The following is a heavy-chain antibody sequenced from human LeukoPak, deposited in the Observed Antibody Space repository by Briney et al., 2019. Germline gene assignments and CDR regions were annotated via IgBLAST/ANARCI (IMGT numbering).Heavy chain of an antibody. Sequence: ASVKVSCKVSEYSFTGYNIYWMRQAPGQGLEWMGRINFDSGGTNSAQKFQGRVTMTRDTSVSTAYMELTRLISDDTAVYYCARLSIPDYYFDLWGQGAPVTVSS. D-gene: IGHD4/OR15-4a*01. CDR2: INFDSGGT. CDR1: EYSFTGYN. CDR3: ARLSIPDYYFDL. V-gene: IGHV1-2*06. J-gene: IGHJ4*02.